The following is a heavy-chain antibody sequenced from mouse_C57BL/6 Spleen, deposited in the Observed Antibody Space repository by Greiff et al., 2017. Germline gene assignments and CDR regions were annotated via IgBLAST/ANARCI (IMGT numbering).Heavy chain of an antibody. Sequence: EVQLVESGGGLVQSGRSLRLSCATSGFTFSDFYMEWVRQAPGKGLEWIAASRNKANDYTTEYSASVKGRFIVSRDTSQSFLYLQMNALRAEDTAIYYCARDDYYGSGLMDYWGQGTSVTVSS. CDR1: GFTFSDFY. D-gene: IGHD1-1*01. CDR2: SRNKANDYTT. CDR3: ARDDYYGSGLMDY. V-gene: IGHV7-1*01. J-gene: IGHJ4*01.